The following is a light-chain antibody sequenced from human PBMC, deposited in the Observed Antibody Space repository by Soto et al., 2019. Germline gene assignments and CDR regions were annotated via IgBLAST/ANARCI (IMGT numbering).Light chain of an antibody. CDR2: DAS. CDR3: QQRSNWPIT. J-gene: IGKJ5*01. CDR1: QSVSSY. V-gene: IGKV3-11*01. Sequence: EIVLTQSQATLSFSPGERATLSSRTSQSVSSYFAWYQQKPGRAPRLLIYDASNRATGIPATFIGSESGTDFTLTISSLEPEDFTVYYCQQRSNWPITFGQGTRLEIK.